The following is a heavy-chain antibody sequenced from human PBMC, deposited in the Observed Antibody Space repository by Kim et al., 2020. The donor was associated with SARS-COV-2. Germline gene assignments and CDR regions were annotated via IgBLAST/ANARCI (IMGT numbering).Heavy chain of an antibody. Sequence: GGSLRLSCAASGFTFSSYAMSWVRQAPGKGLEWVSAISGSGGSTYYADSVKGRFTISRDNSKNTLYLQMNSLRAEDTAVYYCAKDREITMIVRAPLDYWGQGTLVTVSS. CDR2: ISGSGGST. D-gene: IGHD3-22*01. J-gene: IGHJ4*02. CDR1: GFTFSSYA. CDR3: AKDREITMIVRAPLDY. V-gene: IGHV3-23*01.